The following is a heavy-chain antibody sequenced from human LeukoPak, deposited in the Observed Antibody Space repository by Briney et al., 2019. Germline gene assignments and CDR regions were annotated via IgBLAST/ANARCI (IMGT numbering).Heavy chain of an antibody. V-gene: IGHV3-30*18. CDR1: GFTFSSYG. CDR2: ISYDGSNK. J-gene: IGHJ4*02. D-gene: IGHD5-24*01. Sequence: GRSLRLSCAASGFTFSSYGMHWVRQAPGKGLEWVAVISYDGSNKYYADSVKGRFTISRDNSKNTLYLQMNSLRAEDTAVYYCAKARTNQEMATAHFDYWGQGTLVTVSS. CDR3: AKARTNQEMATAHFDY.